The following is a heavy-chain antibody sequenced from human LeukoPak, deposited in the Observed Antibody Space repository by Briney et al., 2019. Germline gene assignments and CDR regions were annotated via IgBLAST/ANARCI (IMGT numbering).Heavy chain of an antibody. Sequence: SQTLSLTCAISGDSVSSNSAAWNWIRQSPSRGLEWLGRTYYRSKWYNDYAVSVESRITINPDTSKNRFSLQLNSVTPEDTAVYYCARDLPLSGSYLGAFDIWGQGTMVTVSS. J-gene: IGHJ3*02. V-gene: IGHV6-1*01. CDR2: TYYRSKWYN. D-gene: IGHD1-26*01. CDR3: ARDLPLSGSYLGAFDI. CDR1: GDSVSSNSAA.